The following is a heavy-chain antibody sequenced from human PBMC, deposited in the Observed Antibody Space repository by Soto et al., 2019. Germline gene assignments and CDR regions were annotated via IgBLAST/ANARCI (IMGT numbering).Heavy chain of an antibody. J-gene: IGHJ4*02. V-gene: IGHV4-4*02. CDR3: AKDLRWGYY. Sequence: QVQLQESGPGLVKPSGTLSLSCAVSGGSISSSNWWSWVRQVPGKGLEWIGEIYHSGSTIYNPSLKSLVTISVDKSKNQFSLRLTSVTAADTAVYYCAKDLRWGYYWGQGTLVTVSS. D-gene: IGHD2-21*01. CDR2: IYHSGST. CDR1: GGSISSSNW.